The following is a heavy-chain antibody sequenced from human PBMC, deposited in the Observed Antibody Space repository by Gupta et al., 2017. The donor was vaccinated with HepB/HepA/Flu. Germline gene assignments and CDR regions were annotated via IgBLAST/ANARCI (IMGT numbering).Heavy chain of an antibody. Sequence: QVPLVQSGAEVKKPGASVKVSCTASGYTFTGYYMHWVRQAPGQGLEWMGWINPNSGGTNYAQKFQGRVTMTRDTSISTAYMELSRLRSDDTAVYYCARLAVAEPAGFDYWGQGTLVTVSS. CDR3: ARLAVAEPAGFDY. J-gene: IGHJ4*02. D-gene: IGHD6-19*01. CDR1: GYTFTGYY. V-gene: IGHV1-2*02. CDR2: INPNSGGT.